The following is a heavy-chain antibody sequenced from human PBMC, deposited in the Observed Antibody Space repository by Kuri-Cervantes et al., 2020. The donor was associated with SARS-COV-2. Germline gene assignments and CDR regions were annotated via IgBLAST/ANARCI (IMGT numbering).Heavy chain of an antibody. CDR1: GGSFSGYK. CDR3: GRHHISRGNYYYYMDV. CDR2: INHSGST. J-gene: IGHJ6*03. Sequence: SETLSLTCAVYGGSFSGYKWNWIRQSPGKGLEWIGEINHSGSTNYNPSLKSRVTISVDTSKNQFSLKLNSVTAADTAVYYCGRHHISRGNYYYYMDVWGKGTTVTVSS. V-gene: IGHV4-34*01. D-gene: IGHD2-21*01.